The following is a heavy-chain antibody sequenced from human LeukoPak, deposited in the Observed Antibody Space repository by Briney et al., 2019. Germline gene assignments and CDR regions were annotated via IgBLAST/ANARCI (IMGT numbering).Heavy chain of an antibody. CDR3: ARTDGSGKRYYYYMDV. V-gene: IGHV3-74*01. J-gene: IGHJ6*03. D-gene: IGHD3-10*01. CDR2: INSDGSST. Sequence: GGSLRLSCAASGFTFSSYWMHWVRQAPGKGLVWVSRINSDGSSTSYADSVKGRFTISRDNAKNTLYLQMNSLRAEDTAVYYCARTDGSGKRYYYYMDVWGKGTTVTISS. CDR1: GFTFSSYW.